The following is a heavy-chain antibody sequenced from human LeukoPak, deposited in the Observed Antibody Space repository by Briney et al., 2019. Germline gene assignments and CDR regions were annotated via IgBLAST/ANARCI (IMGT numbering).Heavy chain of an antibody. Sequence: PSQTLSLTCTVSGGSISSGDYYWSWIRQLPGKGLEWIGYIYYSGSTYYNPSLKSRVTISVDTSKNQFSLKLSSVTAADTAVYYCARVGVVSIGHPFWFDPWGQGTLVTVSS. CDR2: IYYSGST. D-gene: IGHD2-21*01. V-gene: IGHV4-30-4*08. J-gene: IGHJ5*02. CDR3: ARVGVVSIGHPFWFDP. CDR1: GGSISSGDYY.